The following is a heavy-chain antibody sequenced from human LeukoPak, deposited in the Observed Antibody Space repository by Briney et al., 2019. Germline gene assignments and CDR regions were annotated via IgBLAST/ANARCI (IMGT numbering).Heavy chain of an antibody. Sequence: SVKVSCKASGGTFSSYAISWVRQAPGQGLEWMGGIIPNFGTANYAQKFQGRVTITADESTSTAYMELSSLRSEDTAVYYCARDDGYSYGYALFDYWGQGTLVTVSS. V-gene: IGHV1-69*13. CDR2: IIPNFGTA. D-gene: IGHD5-18*01. J-gene: IGHJ4*02. CDR1: GGTFSSYA. CDR3: ARDDGYSYGYALFDY.